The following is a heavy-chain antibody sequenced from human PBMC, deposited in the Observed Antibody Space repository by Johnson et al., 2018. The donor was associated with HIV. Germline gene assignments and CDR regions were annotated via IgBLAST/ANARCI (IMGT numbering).Heavy chain of an antibody. CDR3: ARADGSYYDRASWAFDI. J-gene: IGHJ3*02. CDR2: ISYDGSNK. CDR1: GFTFSSYA. D-gene: IGHD1-26*01. V-gene: IGHV3-30*14. Sequence: QVQLVESGGGVVQPGRSLRLSCAASGFTFSSYAMHWVRQAPGKGLEWVAVISYDGSNKYYADSVKGRFIISRDNSKNTLYLQMNSLRAEDTAIYYCARADGSYYDRASWAFDIWGQGTMVTVSS.